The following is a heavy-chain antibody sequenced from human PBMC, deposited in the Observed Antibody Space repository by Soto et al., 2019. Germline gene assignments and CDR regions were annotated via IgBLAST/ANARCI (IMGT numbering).Heavy chain of an antibody. V-gene: IGHV3-21*01. J-gene: IGHJ4*02. CDR2: ISSGSSDT. CDR3: ARVAY. CDR1: GFTFIRVS. Sequence: LRLSFEASGFTFIRVSINWVRQVPGKGLEWVASISSGSSDTWYADSVKGRFIISRDNAQNSLFLQMNTLRPEDTATYYCARVAYWGPGTQVTVSS.